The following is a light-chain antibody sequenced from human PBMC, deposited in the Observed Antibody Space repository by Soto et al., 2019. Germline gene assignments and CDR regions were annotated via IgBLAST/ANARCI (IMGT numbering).Light chain of an antibody. Sequence: EIVLTQSPGTLSLSPGERATLSCRASQSVSNNYLAWYQQKPGQAPRLLIYRASTRATGVPARFSGSGSGTEFTLTISSLQSDDFATYYCQQYHTSSITFGQGTRLEIK. V-gene: IGKV3-15*01. CDR1: QSVSNN. CDR2: RAS. J-gene: IGKJ5*01. CDR3: QQYHTSSIT.